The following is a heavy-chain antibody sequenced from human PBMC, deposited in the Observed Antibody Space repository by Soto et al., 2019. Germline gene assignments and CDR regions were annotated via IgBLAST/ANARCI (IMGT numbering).Heavy chain of an antibody. V-gene: IGHV1-69*13. CDR3: ASLGLRARGWFDP. D-gene: IGHD3-16*02. J-gene: IGHJ5*02. CDR1: GGTFSSYA. CDR2: IIPIFGTA. Sequence: SVKVSCKASGGTFSSYAISWVRQAPGQGLEWMGGIIPIFGTANYAQKFKGRATITADESTSTAYMELSSLRSEDTAVYYCASLGLRARGWFDPWGQGTLVTVS.